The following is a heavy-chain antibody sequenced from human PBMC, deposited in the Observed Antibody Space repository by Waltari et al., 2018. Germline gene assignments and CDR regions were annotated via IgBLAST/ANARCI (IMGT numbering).Heavy chain of an antibody. Sequence: QVQLQQWGAGLLKPSETLSLTCAVYGGSFSGYYWSWIRQPPGKGLEWIGEINHSGSTNYNPSLKSRVTISVDTSKNQFSLKLSSVTAADTAVYYCARVPLYCSSTSCPFDYWGQGTLVTVSS. V-gene: IGHV4-34*01. D-gene: IGHD2-2*01. CDR1: GGSFSGYY. CDR2: INHSGST. J-gene: IGHJ4*02. CDR3: ARVPLYCSSTSCPFDY.